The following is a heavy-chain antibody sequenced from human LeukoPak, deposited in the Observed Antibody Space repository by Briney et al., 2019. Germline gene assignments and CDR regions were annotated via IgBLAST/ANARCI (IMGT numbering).Heavy chain of an antibody. CDR3: ASDRITYVGY. D-gene: IGHD1-14*01. J-gene: IGHJ4*02. CDR1: GFTFSSYG. V-gene: IGHV3-23*01. Sequence: GGCLRLSCAASGFTFSSYGISWVRQAPGKGMEWVSAISGSGGSTYYADSVKGRLTISRDNSKNTLYLQMNSLRAEDTAVYYCASDRITYVGYWGQGTLVTVSS. CDR2: ISGSGGST.